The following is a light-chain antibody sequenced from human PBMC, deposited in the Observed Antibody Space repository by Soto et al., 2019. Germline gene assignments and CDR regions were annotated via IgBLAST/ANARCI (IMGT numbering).Light chain of an antibody. CDR3: QLYHQWPA. J-gene: IGKJ4*02. Sequence: EIVMTQSPATLSVSPGERATLSCRASQSVFSSLAWYQQKPGQAPRLLIYGAATRATGIPARFSGGGSGTEFTLTISSLQSEDFAVYDCQLYHQWPAFGRGTKVEIK. CDR2: GAA. CDR1: QSVFSS. V-gene: IGKV3-15*01.